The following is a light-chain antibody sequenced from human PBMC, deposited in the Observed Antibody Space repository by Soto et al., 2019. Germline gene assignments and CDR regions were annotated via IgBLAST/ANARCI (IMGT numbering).Light chain of an antibody. CDR1: ISDIGGYNL. CDR2: DVN. V-gene: IGLV2-14*01. CDR3: ASYTRTTTLV. J-gene: IGLJ2*01. Sequence: QSALTQPASVSGSPGQSITISCTGTISDIGGYNLISWYQHHPGKAPKLVIYDVNNRPSGISYRFSGSKSGNTASLTISVLQAEDEADYYCASYTRTTTLVFGGGTKVTVL.